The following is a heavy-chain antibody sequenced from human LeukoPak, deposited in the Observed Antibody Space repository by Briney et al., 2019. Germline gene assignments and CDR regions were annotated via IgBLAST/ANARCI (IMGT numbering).Heavy chain of an antibody. D-gene: IGHD6-13*01. Sequence: PGGSLRLSCAASGFTFSSYAMHWVRQAPGKGLEWVAVISYDGSNKYYADSVKGRFTISRDNSKNTLYLQMNSLRAEDTAVYYCARDQSKDSSSPDYWGQGTLVTVSS. J-gene: IGHJ4*02. V-gene: IGHV3-30*01. CDR3: ARDQSKDSSSPDY. CDR1: GFTFSSYA. CDR2: ISYDGSNK.